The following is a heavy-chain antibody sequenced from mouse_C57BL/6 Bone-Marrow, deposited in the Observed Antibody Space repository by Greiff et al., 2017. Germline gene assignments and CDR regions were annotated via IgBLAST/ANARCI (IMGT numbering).Heavy chain of an antibody. CDR2: ISNGGGST. CDR3: ARRYYKSAMDY. J-gene: IGHJ4*01. V-gene: IGHV5-12*01. Sequence: EVQGVESGGGLVQPGGSLKLSCAASGFTFSDYYMYWVRQTPEKRLEWVAYISNGGGSTYYPDTVKGRFTISRDNAKNTLYLQMSRLKSEDTAMYYCARRYYKSAMDYWGQGTSVTVSS. CDR1: GFTFSDYY. D-gene: IGHD2-12*01.